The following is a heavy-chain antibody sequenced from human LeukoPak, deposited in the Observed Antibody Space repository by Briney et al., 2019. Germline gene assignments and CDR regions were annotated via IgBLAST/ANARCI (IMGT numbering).Heavy chain of an antibody. V-gene: IGHV4-59*01. D-gene: IGHD5-18*01. Sequence: PSETLSLTCTVSGGSISSYYWSWIRQPPGKGLEWIGYIYYSGSTNYNPSLKSRVTISVDTSKNQFSLKLSSVTAADTAVYYCARSGYSYGADAFDIWGQRTMVTVSS. CDR2: IYYSGST. CDR3: ARSGYSYGADAFDI. J-gene: IGHJ3*02. CDR1: GGSISSYY.